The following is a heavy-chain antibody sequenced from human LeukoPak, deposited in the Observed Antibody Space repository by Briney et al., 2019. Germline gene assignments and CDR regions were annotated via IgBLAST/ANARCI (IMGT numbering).Heavy chain of an antibody. CDR3: ASHPGDYYDSSGYPDY. V-gene: IGHV1-69*04. D-gene: IGHD3-22*01. CDR1: GGTFSSYA. Sequence: SVKVSCKASGGTFSSYAISWVRQAPGQGLEWMGRIIPILGIANYAQKFQGRVTITADKSTSTAYMELSSLRSEDTAVYYRASHPGDYYDSSGYPDYWGQGTLVTVSS. CDR2: IIPILGIA. J-gene: IGHJ4*02.